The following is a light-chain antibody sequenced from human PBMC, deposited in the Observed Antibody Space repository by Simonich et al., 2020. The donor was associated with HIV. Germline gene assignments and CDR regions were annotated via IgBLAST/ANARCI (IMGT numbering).Light chain of an antibody. CDR3: QQYYTTPFT. Sequence: DIVMTQSPDSLAVSLGERATINCKSSQSVLYSSNNTNYLAWYQQKPGQPPKLLIYWASTRESGVPDRFSGSGSGTDFILTISSLQAEDVALYYCQQYYTTPFTFGPGTKVDIK. CDR2: WAS. J-gene: IGKJ3*01. V-gene: IGKV4-1*01. CDR1: QSVLYSSNNTNY.